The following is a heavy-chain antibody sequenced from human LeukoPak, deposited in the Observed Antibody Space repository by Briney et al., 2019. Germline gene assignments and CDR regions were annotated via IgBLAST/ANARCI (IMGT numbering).Heavy chain of an antibody. CDR1: GGSISSRSYY. J-gene: IGHJ4*02. CDR2: ISDSGNT. D-gene: IGHD3-16*01. V-gene: IGHV4-39*01. CDR3: ERGEKVLDYFDY. Sequence: SETLSLTCTVSGGSISSRSYYWGWIRQPPGKGLEWIGKISDSGNTYYSPSLRSRVTISIDMSKNQFSLKLSSVTATDAAVYYCERGEKVLDYFDYWGQGTLVTVSS.